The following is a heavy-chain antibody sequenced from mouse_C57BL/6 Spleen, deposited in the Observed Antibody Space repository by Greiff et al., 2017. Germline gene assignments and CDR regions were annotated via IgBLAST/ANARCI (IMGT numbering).Heavy chain of an antibody. CDR3: VRDDGSSYGAMDY. V-gene: IGHV10-3*01. D-gene: IGHD1-1*01. J-gene: IGHJ4*01. CDR2: IRSKSSTYAT. Sequence: EVQVVESGGGLVQPKGSLKLSCAASGFTFNTYAMTWVRQAPGKGLEWVARIRSKSSTYATYYADSVKDRFTISRDDSKSMLYLQMNNLKTEDTAIYYCVRDDGSSYGAMDYWGQGTSVTVSS. CDR1: GFTFNTYA.